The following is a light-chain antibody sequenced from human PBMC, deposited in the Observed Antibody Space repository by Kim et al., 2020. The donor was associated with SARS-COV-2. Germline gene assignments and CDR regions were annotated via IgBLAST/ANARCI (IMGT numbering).Light chain of an antibody. CDR3: AAWDDSLNGVI. Sequence: GARVSSSCSGGRSNSGSNIVNWYQQLPGTAPKLLIHTNNYRPSGVPNRFSGSKSGTSASLAISGLQSEDEADYYCAAWDDSLNGVIFGGGTKLTVL. CDR1: RSNSGSNI. J-gene: IGLJ2*01. CDR2: TNN. V-gene: IGLV1-44*01.